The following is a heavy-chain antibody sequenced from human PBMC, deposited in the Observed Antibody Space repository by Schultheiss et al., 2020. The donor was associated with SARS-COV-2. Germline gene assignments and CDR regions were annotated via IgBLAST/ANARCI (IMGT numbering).Heavy chain of an antibody. CDR3: AAGGGSYKGTYYFDY. Sequence: SETLSLTCAVYGGSFSGYYWSWIRQPPGKGLEWIGYIYYSGSTYYNPSLKSRVTISVDTSKNQFSLKLSSVTAADTAVYYCAAGGGSYKGTYYFDYWGQGTLVTVSS. D-gene: IGHD1-26*01. CDR2: IYYSGST. V-gene: IGHV4-34*01. J-gene: IGHJ4*02. CDR1: GGSFSGYY.